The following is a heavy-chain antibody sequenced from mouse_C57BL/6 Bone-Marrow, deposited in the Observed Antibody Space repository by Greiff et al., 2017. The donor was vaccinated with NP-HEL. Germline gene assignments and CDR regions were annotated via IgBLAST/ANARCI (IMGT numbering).Heavy chain of an antibody. CDR2: INPNYGTT. J-gene: IGHJ2*01. Sequence: VQLQQSGPELVKPGASVKISCKASGYSFTDYNMNWVKQSNGKSLEWIGVINPNYGTTSYNQKFKGKATLTVDQSSSTAYLQLSSLTSEDTAVYYCASEGWLLQGYFDYWGQGTTLTVSS. CDR3: ASEGWLLQGYFDY. V-gene: IGHV1-39*01. D-gene: IGHD2-3*01. CDR1: GYSFTDYN.